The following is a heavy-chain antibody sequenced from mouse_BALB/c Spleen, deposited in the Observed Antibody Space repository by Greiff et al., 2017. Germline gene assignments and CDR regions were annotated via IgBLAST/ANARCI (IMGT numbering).Heavy chain of an antibody. Sequence: EVQLQESGPGLVKPSQSLSLTCTVTGYSITSDYAWNWIRQFPGNKLEWMGYISYSGSTSYNPSLKSRISITRDTSKNQFFLQLNSVTTEDTATYYCARRRGITTNYAMDYWGQGTSVTVSS. J-gene: IGHJ4*01. V-gene: IGHV3-2*02. CDR2: ISYSGST. D-gene: IGHD2-4*01. CDR3: ARRRGITTNYAMDY. CDR1: GYSITSDYA.